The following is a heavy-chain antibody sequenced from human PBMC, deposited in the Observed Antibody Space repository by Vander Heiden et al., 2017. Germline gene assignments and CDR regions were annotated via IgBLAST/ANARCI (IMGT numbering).Heavy chain of an antibody. CDR3: AREDGDY. V-gene: IGHV3-33*01. Sequence: QVQLVESGGGVVQPGRSLRLSCAASGFTFSSYGMHWVRQAPGKGLEWVAVIWYEGRNKYYADSVKGRFTIARDNSKKTMYMQMNSLRAEDTAVYDCAREDGDYWGQGTLVTVSS. CDR1: GFTFSSYG. CDR2: IWYEGRNK. J-gene: IGHJ4*02.